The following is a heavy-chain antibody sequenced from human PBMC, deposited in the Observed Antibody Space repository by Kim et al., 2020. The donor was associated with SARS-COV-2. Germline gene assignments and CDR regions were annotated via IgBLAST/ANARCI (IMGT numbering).Heavy chain of an antibody. J-gene: IGHJ2*01. CDR2: IRQDGSDK. CDR3: ARVGSGWPYWYFDL. V-gene: IGHV3-7*01. D-gene: IGHD6-19*01. CDR1: GFTFSSYW. Sequence: GGSLRLSCSASGFTFSSYWMTWVRQAPGKGLEWVANIRQDGSDKYYVDSVKGRFTISRDNAKNSLYLQMNSLRAEDTAVYYCARVGSGWPYWYFDLWGRG.